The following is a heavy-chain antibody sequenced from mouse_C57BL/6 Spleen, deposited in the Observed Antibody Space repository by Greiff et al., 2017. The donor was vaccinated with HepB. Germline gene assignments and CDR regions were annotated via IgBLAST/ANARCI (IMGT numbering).Heavy chain of an antibody. CDR1: GYAFTNYL. D-gene: IGHD1-1*01. CDR2: INPGSGGT. V-gene: IGHV1-54*01. Sequence: QVQLQQSGAELVRPGTSVKVSCKASGYAFTNYLIEWVKQRPGQGLEWIGVINPGSGGTNYNEKFKGKATLTADKSSSTAYMQLSSLTSEDSAVYFCARWFHYYGSSYEYFDVWGTGTTVTVSS. J-gene: IGHJ1*03. CDR3: ARWFHYYGSSYEYFDV.